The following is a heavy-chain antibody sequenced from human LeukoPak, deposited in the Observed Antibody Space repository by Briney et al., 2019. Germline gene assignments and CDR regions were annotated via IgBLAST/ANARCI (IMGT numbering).Heavy chain of an antibody. Sequence: GGSLRLSCAASGFTFSDYYMSWIRQAPGKGLEWVSYISSSGSTIYYADSVKGRFTISRDNAKNSLYLQMNSLRAEDTAVYYCARDPTIFRVVTPYDYWGQGTLVTVSS. CDR3: ARDPTIFRVVTPYDY. D-gene: IGHD3-3*01. CDR2: ISSSGSTI. V-gene: IGHV3-11*04. CDR1: GFTFSDYY. J-gene: IGHJ4*02.